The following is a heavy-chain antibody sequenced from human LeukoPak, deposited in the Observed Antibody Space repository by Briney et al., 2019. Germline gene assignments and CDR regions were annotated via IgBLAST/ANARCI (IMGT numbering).Heavy chain of an antibody. V-gene: IGHV3-23*01. CDR3: AKDYYDFWSGYSPFDY. J-gene: IGHJ4*02. CDR2: TSGSGGST. D-gene: IGHD3-3*01. CDR1: GFTFSSYA. Sequence: GGSLRLSCAASGFTFSSYAMSWVRQAPGKGLEWVSATSGSGGSTYYADSVKGRFTISRDKSKNTLYLQMNSLRAEDTAVYYCAKDYYDFWSGYSPFDYWGQGTLVTVSS.